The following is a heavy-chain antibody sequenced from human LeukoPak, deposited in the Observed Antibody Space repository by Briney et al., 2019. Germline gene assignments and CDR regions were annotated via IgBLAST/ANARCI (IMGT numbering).Heavy chain of an antibody. J-gene: IGHJ4*02. CDR1: GFTFSSYG. D-gene: IGHD6-6*01. CDR3: AKGMSGSYYFDY. CDR2: VSYDGSYK. Sequence: PGGSLRLSCAASGFTFSSYGIHWVRQAPGKGLEWVSVVSYDGSYKYYADSVKGRFTISRDNSKNTLFLQMNSLRAEDTAVYYCAKGMSGSYYFDYWGQGTLVTVSS. V-gene: IGHV3-30*18.